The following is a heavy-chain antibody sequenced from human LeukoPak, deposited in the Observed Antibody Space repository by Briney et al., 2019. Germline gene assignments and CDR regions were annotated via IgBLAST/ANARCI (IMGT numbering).Heavy chain of an antibody. Sequence: PGRSLRLSCAVSGFTFSSYWMSWVRHAPGKGLEWVANIKQDGSEKYYVDSVKGRFTISRDNAKNSLYLQMNSLRAEDTAVYYCARGPNDFDYWGQGTLVTVSS. CDR1: GFTFSSYW. J-gene: IGHJ4*02. V-gene: IGHV3-7*01. CDR3: ARGPNDFDY. CDR2: IKQDGSEK.